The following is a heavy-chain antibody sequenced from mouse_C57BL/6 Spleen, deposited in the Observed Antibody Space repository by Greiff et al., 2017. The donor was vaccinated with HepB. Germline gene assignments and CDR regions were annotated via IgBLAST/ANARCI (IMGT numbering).Heavy chain of an antibody. D-gene: IGHD1-1*01. CDR1: GFTFSSYA. CDR2: ISSGGDYI. Sequence: EVKLVESGEGLVKPGGSLKLSCAASGFTFSSYAMSWVRQTPEKRLEWVAYISSGGDYIYYADTVKGRFTISRDNARNTLYLQMSSLKSEDTAMYYCTRDLNYYGSSCGTWFAYWGQGTLVTVSA. J-gene: IGHJ3*01. V-gene: IGHV5-9-1*02. CDR3: TRDLNYYGSSCGTWFAY.